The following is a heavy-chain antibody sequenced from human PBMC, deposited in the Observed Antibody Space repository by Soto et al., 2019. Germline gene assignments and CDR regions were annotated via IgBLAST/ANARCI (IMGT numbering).Heavy chain of an antibody. V-gene: IGHV3-30*18. CDR1: GFTFSSYG. CDR2: ISYDGSNK. CDR3: AKPYSSGWPTNEAFDI. Sequence: QVQLVESGGGVVQPGRSLRLSCAASGFTFSSYGMHWVRQAPGKGLEWVAVISYDGSNKYYADSVKGRFTISRDNSKKTLYQQMNSLRAEDTAVYDCAKPYSSGWPTNEAFDIWGQGTMVTVSS. J-gene: IGHJ3*02. D-gene: IGHD6-19*01.